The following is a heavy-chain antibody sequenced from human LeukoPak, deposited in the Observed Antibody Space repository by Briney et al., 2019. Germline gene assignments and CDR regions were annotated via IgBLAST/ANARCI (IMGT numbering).Heavy chain of an antibody. V-gene: IGHV3-23*01. D-gene: IGHD2-2*01. CDR2: ISGSGVST. CDR3: AAYCSSTNCRFDY. CDR1: GFTFSSYA. Sequence: PGGSLRLSCAASGFTFSSYAMSWVRRAPGKGLEWVSAISGSGVSTYYADSVKGRFTISRDNSKNTLYLQMNSLRAEDTAVYYCAAYCSSTNCRFDYWGQGTLVTVSS. J-gene: IGHJ4*02.